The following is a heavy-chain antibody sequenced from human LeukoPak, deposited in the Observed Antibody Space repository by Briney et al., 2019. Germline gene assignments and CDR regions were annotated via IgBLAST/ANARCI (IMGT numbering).Heavy chain of an antibody. Sequence: PGGSLRLSCAASGFTFSNYLMHWVRQAPGEGQVWVSRITGDGTNIIYAESVKGRFTMSRDNAKNTLYLQMNSLRAGDTAVYYCAADRGSWSYWGQGTLVTVSS. J-gene: IGHJ4*02. CDR3: AADRGSWSY. CDR2: ITGDGTNI. V-gene: IGHV3-74*01. D-gene: IGHD2-15*01. CDR1: GFTFSNYL.